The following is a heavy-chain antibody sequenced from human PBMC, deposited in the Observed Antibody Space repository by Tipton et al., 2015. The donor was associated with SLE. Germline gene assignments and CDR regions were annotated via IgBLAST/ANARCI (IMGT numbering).Heavy chain of an antibody. D-gene: IGHD3-22*01. J-gene: IGHJ4*02. CDR2: IYHSGST. CDR3: ARLHWYYYDSSGADY. CDR1: GYSISSGYY. V-gene: IGHV4-38-2*01. Sequence: TLSLTCAVSGYSISSGYYWGWIRQPPGTGLEWIGSIYHSGSTYYNPSLKSRVTISVDTSKNQFSLKLSSVTAADTAVYYCARLHWYYYDSSGADYWGQGTLVTVSS.